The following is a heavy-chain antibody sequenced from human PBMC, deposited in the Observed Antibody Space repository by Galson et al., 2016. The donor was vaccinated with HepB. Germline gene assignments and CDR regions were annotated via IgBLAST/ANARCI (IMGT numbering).Heavy chain of an antibody. CDR2: IYYSGST. D-gene: IGHD3-10*01. Sequence: SETLSLTCTVSGGSITSDFWNWIRQPPGKGLEWIGSIYYSGSTNYNPSLKSRVIISVDTSKNQFALKLTSVTAADTAVYYCARGWWVRGLSWFDPWGQGTLVTVSS. CDR1: GGSITSDF. J-gene: IGHJ5*02. CDR3: ARGWWVRGLSWFDP. V-gene: IGHV4-59*01.